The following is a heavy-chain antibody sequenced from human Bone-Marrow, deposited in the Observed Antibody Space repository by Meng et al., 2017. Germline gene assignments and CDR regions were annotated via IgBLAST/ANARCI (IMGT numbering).Heavy chain of an antibody. CDR3: ARDRGGSRVWGYFDL. CDR1: GDSVSSNSAA. Sequence: LRLSCAISGDSVSSNSAAWNWIRQSPSRGLEWLGRTYYRSKWYNDYAVSVKSRITINPDTSKNQFSLQLNSVTPEDTAVYYCARDRGGSRVWGYFDLWGHGTLVTVSS. V-gene: IGHV6-1*01. D-gene: IGHD1-26*01. CDR2: TYYRSKWYN. J-gene: IGHJ2*01.